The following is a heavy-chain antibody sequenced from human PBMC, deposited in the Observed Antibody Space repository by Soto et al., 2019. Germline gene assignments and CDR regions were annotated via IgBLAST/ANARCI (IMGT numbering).Heavy chain of an antibody. CDR1: VGTFSSYA. V-gene: IGHV1-69*13. J-gene: IGHJ5*02. D-gene: IGHD3-22*01. CDR2: IIPIFGTA. Sequence: ASVKVSCKASVGTFSSYAISWVRQAPGQGLEWMGGIIPIFGTANYAQKFQGRVTITADESTSTAYMELSSLRSEDTAVYYCASAIPSGDSSGYYSPWGQGTLVTVSS. CDR3: ASAIPSGDSSGYYSP.